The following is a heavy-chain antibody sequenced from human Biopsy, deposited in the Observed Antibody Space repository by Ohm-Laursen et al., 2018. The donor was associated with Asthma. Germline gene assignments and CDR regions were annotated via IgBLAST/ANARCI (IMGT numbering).Heavy chain of an antibody. Sequence: SLRLSCAASGFSFSEFVMHWVRQAPGKGLEWVAFIAWDGINSYYADSVKGRFTISRDNSRNTLYLQKNSLRADDTAVYYCARAGESDLVGGLDVWGQGTTVIVS. V-gene: IGHV3-30*03. D-gene: IGHD2-21*01. CDR1: GFSFSEFV. CDR3: ARAGESDLVGGLDV. J-gene: IGHJ6*02. CDR2: IAWDGINS.